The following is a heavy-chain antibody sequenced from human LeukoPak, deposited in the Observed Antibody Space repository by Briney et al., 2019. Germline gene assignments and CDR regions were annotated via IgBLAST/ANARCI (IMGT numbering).Heavy chain of an antibody. CDR2: INAGNGNT. Sequence: ASVKVSCKASGYTFTSYAMHWVRQAPGQRLEWMGWINAGNGNTKYSQEFQGRVTITRDTSASTAYMELSSLRSEDMAVYYCARGAGPYYYDSSGYYWFDPWGQGTLVTVSS. CDR3: ARGAGPYYYDSSGYYWFDP. D-gene: IGHD3-22*01. J-gene: IGHJ5*02. V-gene: IGHV1-3*03. CDR1: GYTFTSYA.